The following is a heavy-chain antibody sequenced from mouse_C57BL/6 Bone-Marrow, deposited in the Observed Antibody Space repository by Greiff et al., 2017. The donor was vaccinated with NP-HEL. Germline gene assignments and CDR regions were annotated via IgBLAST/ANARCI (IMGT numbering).Heavy chain of an antibody. D-gene: IGHD2-2*01. V-gene: IGHV5-16*01. Sequence: EVKLMESEGGLVQPGSSMKLSCTASGFTFSDYYMAWVRQVPEKGLEWVANINYDGSSTYYLDSLKSRFIISRDNAKNILYLQMSSLKSEDTATYYCARDSVTPWWYFDVWGTGTTVTVSS. CDR2: INYDGSST. CDR1: GFTFSDYY. J-gene: IGHJ1*03. CDR3: ARDSVTPWWYFDV.